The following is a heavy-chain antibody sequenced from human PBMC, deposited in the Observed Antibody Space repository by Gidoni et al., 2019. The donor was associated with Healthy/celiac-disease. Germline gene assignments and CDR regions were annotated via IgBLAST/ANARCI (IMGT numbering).Heavy chain of an antibody. J-gene: IGHJ3*02. CDR1: GGSFSGYS. V-gene: IGHV4-34*01. CDR3: ARPGGYYDSSDLLAAFDI. CDR2: INHSGST. D-gene: IGHD3-22*01. Sequence: QVQLQQWGAGLLKPSETLSLTCAVYGGSFSGYSWSWIRQPPGKGLEWIGEINHSGSTNYNPSLKSRVTISVDTSKNQFSLKLSSVTAADTAVYYCARPGGYYDSSDLLAAFDIWGQGTMVTVSS.